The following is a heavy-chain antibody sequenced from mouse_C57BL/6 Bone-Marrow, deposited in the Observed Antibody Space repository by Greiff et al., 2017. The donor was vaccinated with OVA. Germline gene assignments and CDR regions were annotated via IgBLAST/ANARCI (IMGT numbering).Heavy chain of an antibody. J-gene: IGHJ3*01. CDR1: GFSLSTSG. D-gene: IGHD2-5*01. V-gene: IGHV2-9-1*01. CDR2: IWTGGGT. CDR3: ARNRDYSNYWFAY. Sequence: QVQLKESGPGILQSSQTLSLTCSFSGFSLSTSGMGVSWIRQPSGKGLEWLGVIWTGGGTNYNSALKSRLSISKDNSKSQVFLKMNSLQTDDTARYYCARNRDYSNYWFAYWGQGTLVTVSA.